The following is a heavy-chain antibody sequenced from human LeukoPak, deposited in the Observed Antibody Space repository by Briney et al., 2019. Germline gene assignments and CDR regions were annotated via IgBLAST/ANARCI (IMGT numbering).Heavy chain of an antibody. CDR2: ISAYNGNT. D-gene: IGHD3-16*02. Sequence: GASVKVSCKASGYTFTSYGISWVRQAPGQGFEWMGWISAYNGNTNYAQKLQGRVTMTTDTSTSTAYMELRSLRSDDTAVYYCARGGGSHDYIWGSYRYQNWFDPWGQETLVTVSS. CDR3: ARGGGSHDYIWGSYRYQNWFDP. CDR1: GYTFTSYG. V-gene: IGHV1-18*01. J-gene: IGHJ5*02.